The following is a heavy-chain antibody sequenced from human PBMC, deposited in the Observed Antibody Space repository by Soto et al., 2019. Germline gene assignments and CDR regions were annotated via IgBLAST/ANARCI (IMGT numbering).Heavy chain of an antibody. CDR2: INHSGST. CDR3: ARERSRYSSGWYRYYYYGMDV. V-gene: IGHV4-34*01. J-gene: IGHJ6*04. D-gene: IGHD6-19*01. CDR1: GGSFSGYY. Sequence: SETLSLTCAVYGGSFSGYYSSWIRQPPGKGLEWIGEINHSGSTNYNPSLKSRVTISVDTSKNQFSLKLSSVTAADTAVYYCARERSRYSSGWYRYYYYGMDVWGKGTTGTVSA.